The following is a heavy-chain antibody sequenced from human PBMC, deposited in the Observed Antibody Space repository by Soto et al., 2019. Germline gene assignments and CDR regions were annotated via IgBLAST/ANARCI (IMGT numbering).Heavy chain of an antibody. V-gene: IGHV1-46*01. CDR1: GYTFSNYY. D-gene: IGHD3-3*01. J-gene: IGHJ6*02. Sequence: ASVKVSCKASGYTFSNYYIHWVRQAPGQGLEWIGIINPNGGSTTYAQKFQGRVTMTRDTSTSTVYMELSSLTSEDTALYYCARDGWFSALRNPFGLDVWGQGTTVTVSS. CDR2: INPNGGST. CDR3: ARDGWFSALRNPFGLDV.